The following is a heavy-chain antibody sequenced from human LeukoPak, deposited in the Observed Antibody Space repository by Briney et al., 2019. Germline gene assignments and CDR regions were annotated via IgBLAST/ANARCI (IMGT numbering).Heavy chain of an antibody. D-gene: IGHD3-3*01. CDR3: ARTRITIFGVVREFDY. CDR1: GYTFTSYG. CDR2: ISAYNGNT. V-gene: IGHV1-18*01. Sequence: ASVTVSCKASGYTFTSYGISWVRQAPGQGLEWMGWISAYNGNTNYAQKLQGRVTMTTDTSTSTAYMELRSLGSDDTAEYYCARTRITIFGVVREFDYWGQGTLVTVSS. J-gene: IGHJ4*02.